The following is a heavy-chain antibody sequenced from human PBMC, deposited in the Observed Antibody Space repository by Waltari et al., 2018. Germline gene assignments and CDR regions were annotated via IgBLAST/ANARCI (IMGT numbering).Heavy chain of an antibody. J-gene: IGHJ5*02. D-gene: IGHD3-3*01. Sequence: QVQLQESGPGLVKPSETLSLTCAVSGYSIRSGYYWGWIRQPPGKGLEWIGSIYHSGSTYYNPSLKSRVTISVDTSKNQFSLKLSSVTAADTAVYYCARDKATYYDFWSGYYIYNWFDPWGQGTLVTVSS. V-gene: IGHV4-38-2*02. CDR1: GYSIRSGYY. CDR3: ARDKATYYDFWSGYYIYNWFDP. CDR2: IYHSGST.